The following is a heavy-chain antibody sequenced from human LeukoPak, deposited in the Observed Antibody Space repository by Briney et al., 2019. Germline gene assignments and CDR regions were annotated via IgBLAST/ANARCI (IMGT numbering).Heavy chain of an antibody. J-gene: IGHJ4*02. CDR2: IRNKAYGGTA. Sequence: GGSLRLSCTASGFTFGDYAMSWVRQAPGKGLEWVGFIRNKAYGGTAEYAASVKGRFTISGDDSKSIAYLQMNSLKTEDTAVYYCARGIIGLRGFDYWGQGTLVTVSS. CDR1: GFTFGDYA. D-gene: IGHD1-20*01. CDR3: ARGIIGLRGFDY. V-gene: IGHV3-49*04.